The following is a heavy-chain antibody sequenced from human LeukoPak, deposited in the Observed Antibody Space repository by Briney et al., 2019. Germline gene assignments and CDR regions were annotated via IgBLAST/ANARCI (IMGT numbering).Heavy chain of an antibody. CDR1: AFTFTSYA. CDR2: ISGSGGST. V-gene: IGHV3-23*01. Sequence: GQSLRLSCAASAFTFTSYAMGWVRQAPGKGLEWVSAISGSGGSTYYADSVKGRFTISRDNSKNTLYLQMNSLRAEDTAVYYCAKVLDSSSYWGQETLVTVSS. CDR3: AKVLDSSSY. D-gene: IGHD6-13*01. J-gene: IGHJ4*02.